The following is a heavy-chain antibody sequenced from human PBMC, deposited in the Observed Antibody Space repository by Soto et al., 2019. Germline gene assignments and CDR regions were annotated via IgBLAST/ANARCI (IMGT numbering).Heavy chain of an antibody. CDR2: IDYSGNI. V-gene: IGHV4-39*01. CDR1: GGSITSSGSA. J-gene: IGHJ4*02. CDR3: ARHIHNQGFEYYFDS. Sequence: SETLSLTCNASGGSITSSGSAWGLIRQSPGKGLEWIGTIDYSGNIYYIPSLESRITISVDTSKNQISLKLSSVTAADTAVYYCARHIHNQGFEYYFDSWGQGTLVTVSS. D-gene: IGHD1-1*01.